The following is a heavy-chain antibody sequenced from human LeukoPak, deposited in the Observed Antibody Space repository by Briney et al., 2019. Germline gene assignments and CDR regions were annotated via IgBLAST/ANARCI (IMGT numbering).Heavy chain of an antibody. D-gene: IGHD6-13*01. V-gene: IGHV4-59*01. CDR1: GGSISSYY. CDR2: MYYSGST. Sequence: SETLSLTCTVSGGSISSYYWSWIRQPPGKGLEWIGYMYYSGSTNYNPSLKSRVTISVGTSKNQFSLRLSSVTAADTAVYYCARTGHPDSSSWYFDYWGQGTLVTVSS. J-gene: IGHJ4*02. CDR3: ARTGHPDSSSWYFDY.